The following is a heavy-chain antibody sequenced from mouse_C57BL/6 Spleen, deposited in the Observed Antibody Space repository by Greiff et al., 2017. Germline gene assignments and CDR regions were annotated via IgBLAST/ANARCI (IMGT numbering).Heavy chain of an antibody. CDR3: AREMGRGYFDV. D-gene: IGHD4-1*01. J-gene: IGHJ1*03. Sequence: EVQLVESGGGLVKPGGSLKLSCAASGFTFSSYAMSWVRQTPEKRLEWVATISDGGSYTYYPDNVKGRFTISRDNAKNNLYLQMSHLKSEDTAMYYGAREMGRGYFDVWGTGTTVTVSS. CDR1: GFTFSSYA. CDR2: ISDGGSYT. V-gene: IGHV5-4*01.